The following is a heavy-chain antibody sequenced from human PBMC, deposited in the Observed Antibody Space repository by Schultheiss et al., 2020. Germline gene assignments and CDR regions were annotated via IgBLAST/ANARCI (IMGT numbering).Heavy chain of an antibody. D-gene: IGHD4-17*01. CDR2: IWYDGSNK. V-gene: IGHV3-30*02. CDR3: AKGFPLRVPTTVTGADAFDI. CDR1: GFTFSSYG. Sequence: GGSMRLSCAASGFTFSSYGMHWVRQAPGKGLEWVAVIWYDGSNKYYADSVKGRFTISRDNSKNTLYLQMNRLRAEDTAVYYCAKGFPLRVPTTVTGADAFDIRGPGTLVTVSS. J-gene: IGHJ4*02.